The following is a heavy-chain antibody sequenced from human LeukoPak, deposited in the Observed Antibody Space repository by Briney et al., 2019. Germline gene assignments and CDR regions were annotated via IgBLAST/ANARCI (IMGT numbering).Heavy chain of an antibody. V-gene: IGHV4-39*07. Sequence: SETLSLTCTVSGGSISSSSYYWGWIRQPPGKGLEWIGSIYYSGSTYYNPSLKSRVTISVDTSKNQFSLKLSSVTAADTAVYYCARELLYYDSSGYYYWGRGTLVTVSS. CDR1: GGSISSSSYY. D-gene: IGHD3-22*01. J-gene: IGHJ4*02. CDR3: ARELLYYDSSGYYY. CDR2: IYYSGST.